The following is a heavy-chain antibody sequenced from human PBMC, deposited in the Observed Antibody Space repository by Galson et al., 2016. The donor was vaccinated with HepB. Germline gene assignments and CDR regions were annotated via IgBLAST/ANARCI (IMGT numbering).Heavy chain of an antibody. J-gene: IGHJ3*02. CDR1: GFTFSSHA. Sequence: SLRLSCAASGFTFSSHAMAWVRQAPGKGLEWVTGISPSGDTISYADSVKGRFTISRDNAKNTLHLQMNSLRAEDTALYYCAKDYIGTLPEALDIRGQGTMVTVSS. CDR3: AKDYIGTLPEALDI. V-gene: IGHV3-23*01. CDR2: ISPSGDTI. D-gene: IGHD2-15*01.